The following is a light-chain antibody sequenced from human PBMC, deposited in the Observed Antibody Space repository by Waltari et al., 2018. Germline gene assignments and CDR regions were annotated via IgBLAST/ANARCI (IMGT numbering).Light chain of an antibody. CDR2: GAS. CDR3: QQYDKWPLT. J-gene: IGKJ1*01. CDR1: QSVSSN. Sequence: EIVMTQSPATLSLSPGDRPTLSCRARQSVSSNLAWYQQKPGQAPRLLIYGASTRATGIPARFSGRGAGTEFTLTISSLQSEDFAIYYCQQYDKWPLTFGQGTKVEI. V-gene: IGKV3-15*01.